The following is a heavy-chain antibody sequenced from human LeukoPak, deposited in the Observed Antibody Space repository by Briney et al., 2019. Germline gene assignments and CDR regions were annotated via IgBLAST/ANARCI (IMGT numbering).Heavy chain of an antibody. CDR1: GYTFTSYG. D-gene: IGHD6-13*01. Sequence: ASVKVSCKASGYTFTSYGISWVRQAPGQGLEWMGWISAYNGNTNYAQKLQGRVTMTTDTSTSTAYMELRSLRSDDTAVYYCARVSLVDGIAAAVYFDYWGQGTLGTVSS. CDR3: ARVSLVDGIAAAVYFDY. CDR2: ISAYNGNT. J-gene: IGHJ4*02. V-gene: IGHV1-18*01.